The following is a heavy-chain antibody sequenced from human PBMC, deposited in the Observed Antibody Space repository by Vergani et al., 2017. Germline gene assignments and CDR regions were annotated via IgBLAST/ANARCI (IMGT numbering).Heavy chain of an antibody. CDR3: AGPQGTSAYYYGGFDY. CDR1: GFTFSTYA. J-gene: IGHJ4*02. Sequence: EVQLLESGGGLVQPGGSLRLSCAASGFTFSTYAMTWVRQAPGKGLEWVSTISSDGGSKNYADSVKGRFTISRANSKNTLSLQMNSLTAENTAIYYCAGPQGTSAYYYGGFDYWGQGILVTVSS. D-gene: IGHD3-22*01. CDR2: ISSDGGSK. V-gene: IGHV3-23*01.